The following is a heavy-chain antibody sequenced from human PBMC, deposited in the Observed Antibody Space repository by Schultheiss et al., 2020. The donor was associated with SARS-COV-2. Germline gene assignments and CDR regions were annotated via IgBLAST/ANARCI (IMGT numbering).Heavy chain of an antibody. D-gene: IGHD4-17*01. V-gene: IGHV3-21*01. CDR1: GFTFSSYS. Sequence: GESLKISCAASGFTFSSYSMNWVRQAPGKGLEWVSSISSSSSYIYYADSVKGRFTISRDNAKNSLYLQMNSLRAEDTAVYYCARVFGNDYGDYNSAFDIWGQGTTVTVSS. CDR2: ISSSSSYI. CDR3: ARVFGNDYGDYNSAFDI. J-gene: IGHJ3*02.